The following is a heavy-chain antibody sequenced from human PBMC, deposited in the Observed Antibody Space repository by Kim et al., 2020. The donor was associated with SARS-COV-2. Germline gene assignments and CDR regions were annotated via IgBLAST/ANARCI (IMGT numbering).Heavy chain of an antibody. Sequence: ASVKVSCKASGYTFTSYGISWVRQAPGQGLEWMGWISAYNGNTNYAQKLQGRVTMTTDTSTSTAYMELRSLRSDDTAVYYCARDLPILEWLPSRLDLDYWGQGTLVTVSS. D-gene: IGHD3-3*01. J-gene: IGHJ4*02. V-gene: IGHV1-18*01. CDR3: ARDLPILEWLPSRLDLDY. CDR2: ISAYNGNT. CDR1: GYTFTSYG.